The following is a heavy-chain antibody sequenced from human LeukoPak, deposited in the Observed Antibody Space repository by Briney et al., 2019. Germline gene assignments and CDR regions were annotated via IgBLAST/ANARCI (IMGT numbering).Heavy chain of an antibody. D-gene: IGHD2-2*01. V-gene: IGHV4-38-2*02. CDR2: IYRSGST. CDR1: GYSISSGYY. Sequence: PSETLSLTCTVSGYSISSGYYWGWIRQSPGKGLEWIGSIYRSGSTYYNPSLKSRVTISLDTPKNQYSLKLAAVTAADTAVYYCARGDCSSTICYSPMDVWGKGTTVTVSS. J-gene: IGHJ6*03. CDR3: ARGDCSSTICYSPMDV.